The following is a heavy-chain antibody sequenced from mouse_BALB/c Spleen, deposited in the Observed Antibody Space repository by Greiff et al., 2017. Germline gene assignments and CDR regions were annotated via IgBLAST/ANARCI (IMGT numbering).Heavy chain of an antibody. CDR3: AGGYYDFDY. J-gene: IGHJ2*01. D-gene: IGHD2-3*01. V-gene: IGHV1-9*01. CDR2: ILPGSGSS. Sequence: QVQLKQSGAELMKPGASVKISCKATGFTFSSYWIEWVKQSPGHGLEWIGEILPGSGSSNYNEKFKGKATFTADTSSHTAYMQLSSLTSEDSAVYYCAGGYYDFDYWGQGTTLTVSA. CDR1: GFTFSSYW.